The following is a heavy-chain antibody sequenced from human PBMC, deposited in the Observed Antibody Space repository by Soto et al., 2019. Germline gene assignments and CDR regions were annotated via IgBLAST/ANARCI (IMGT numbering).Heavy chain of an antibody. J-gene: IGHJ3*02. D-gene: IGHD3-10*01. Sequence: QVQLQQSGPGLVKPSQTLSLTCAISGDSVSSNSAAWNWIRQSPSRGLEWLGRTYYRSKWYNDYAVSVKSRITITPDTSKNQFSLQLNSVTPEDTAVYYCAREGGLYGSGSDAFDIWGQGTMVTVSS. CDR2: TYYRSKWYN. CDR1: GDSVSSNSAA. V-gene: IGHV6-1*01. CDR3: AREGGLYGSGSDAFDI.